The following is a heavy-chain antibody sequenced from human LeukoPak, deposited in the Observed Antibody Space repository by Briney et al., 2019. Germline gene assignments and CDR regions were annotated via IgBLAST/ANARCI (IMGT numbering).Heavy chain of an antibody. CDR2: IYYSGST. CDR3: ASREYKCQLLLPDAFDI. CDR1: GGSISSSSYY. J-gene: IGHJ3*02. Sequence: SETLSLTCTVSGGSISSSSYYWGWIRQPPGKGLEWIGSIYYSGSTYYNPSLKSRVTISVDTSKNQFSLKLSSVTAADTAVYYCASREYKCQLLLPDAFDIWGQGTMVTVSS. D-gene: IGHD2-2*01. V-gene: IGHV4-39*01.